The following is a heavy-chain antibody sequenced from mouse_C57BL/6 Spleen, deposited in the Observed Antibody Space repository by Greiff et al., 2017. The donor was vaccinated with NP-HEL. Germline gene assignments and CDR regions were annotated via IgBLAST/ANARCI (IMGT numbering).Heavy chain of an antibody. V-gene: IGHV1-72*01. J-gene: IGHJ4*01. CDR3: AREDYYGSSYGGGYAMDY. D-gene: IGHD1-1*01. CDR2: IDPNSGGT. Sequence: VKLQQSGAELVKPGASVKLSCKASGYTFTSYWMHWVKQRPGRGLEWIGRIDPNSGGTKYNEKFKSKATLTVDKPSSTAYMQLSSLTSEDSAVYYCAREDYYGSSYGGGYAMDYWGQGTSVTVSS. CDR1: GYTFTSYW.